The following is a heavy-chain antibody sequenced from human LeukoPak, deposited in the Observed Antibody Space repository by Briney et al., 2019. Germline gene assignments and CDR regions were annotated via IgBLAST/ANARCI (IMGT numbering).Heavy chain of an antibody. CDR1: GLTFSNFA. Sequence: GGSLRLSCAASGLTFSNFAMSWVRQAPGKELEWVSAISGGGDSTYYADSVKGRFTVSRDNSKNTLYLQMNSLTDDDTAVYYCAKGRGTNSGPTLDYWGREPWSPSPQ. V-gene: IGHV3-23*01. CDR2: ISGGGDST. D-gene: IGHD6-19*01. CDR3: AKGRGTNSGPTLDY. J-gene: IGHJ4*02.